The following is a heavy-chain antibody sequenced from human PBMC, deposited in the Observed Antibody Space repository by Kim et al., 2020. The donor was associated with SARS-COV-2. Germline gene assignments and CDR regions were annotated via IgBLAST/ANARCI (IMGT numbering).Heavy chain of an antibody. J-gene: IGHJ3*02. CDR3: ARDGDIYYDSSYDAFDI. CDR2: INTNTGNP. Sequence: ASVKVSCKASGYTFTSYAMNWVRQAPGQGLEWMGWINTNTGNPTYAQGFTGRFVFSLDTSVSTAYLQISSLKAEDTAVYYCARDGDIYYDSSYDAFDIWGQGTMVTVSS. CDR1: GYTFTSYA. D-gene: IGHD3-22*01. V-gene: IGHV7-4-1*02.